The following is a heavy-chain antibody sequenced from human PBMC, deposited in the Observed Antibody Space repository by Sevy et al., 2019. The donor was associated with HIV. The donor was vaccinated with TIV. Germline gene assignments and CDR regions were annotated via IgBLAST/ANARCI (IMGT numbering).Heavy chain of an antibody. V-gene: IGHV3-21*01. Sequence: GGSLRLSCAASGFTFSSYSMNWVRQAPGKGLEWVSSISSSSSYIYYADSVKGRFTISRDNAKNSLYLQMNSLSAEDTAVYYCARGSDFDWLSLDYWGQGTLVTVSS. D-gene: IGHD3-9*01. J-gene: IGHJ4*02. CDR3: ARGSDFDWLSLDY. CDR2: ISSSSSYI. CDR1: GFTFSSYS.